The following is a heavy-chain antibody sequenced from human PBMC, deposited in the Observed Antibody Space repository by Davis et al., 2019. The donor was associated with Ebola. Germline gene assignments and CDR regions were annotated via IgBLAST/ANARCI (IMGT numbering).Heavy chain of an antibody. CDR1: GYSFTNYW. Sequence: GESLKISCKGSGYSFTNYWIGWVRQMPGKGLEWMGIIYPGDSDTRYSPSFQGQVTISADKSISTAYLQWSSLKASDTAMYYCARPGYSYGTEPYYFDYWGQGTLVTVSS. CDR2: IYPGDSDT. CDR3: ARPGYSYGTEPYYFDY. D-gene: IGHD5-18*01. V-gene: IGHV5-51*01. J-gene: IGHJ4*02.